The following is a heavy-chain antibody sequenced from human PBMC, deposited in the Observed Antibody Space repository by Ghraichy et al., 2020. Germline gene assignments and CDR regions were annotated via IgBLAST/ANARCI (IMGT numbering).Heavy chain of an antibody. CDR1: GGSISSYY. J-gene: IGHJ4*02. Sequence: SETLSLTCTVSGGSISSYYWSWIRQPPGKGLEWIGYIYYSGSTNYNPSLKSRVTISVDTSKNQFSLKLSSVTAADTAVYYCAREVGDRDDYWGQGTLVTVSS. CDR3: AREVGDRDDY. D-gene: IGHD3-16*01. V-gene: IGHV4-59*01. CDR2: IYYSGST.